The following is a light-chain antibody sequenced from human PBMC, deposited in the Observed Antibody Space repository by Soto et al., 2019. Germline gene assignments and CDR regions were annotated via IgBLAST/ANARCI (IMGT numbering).Light chain of an antibody. CDR3: LQVYSVRRT. V-gene: IGKV1-12*01. Sequence: NRITITCRASQDIGGRLAWFQQKPGKAPQYLIQAASILQSGVPSRFSCRGTGTDVILLLYNHPCEDFASYFYLQVYSVRRTFRLGTQVDIK. CDR1: QDIGGR. CDR2: AAS. J-gene: IGKJ1*01.